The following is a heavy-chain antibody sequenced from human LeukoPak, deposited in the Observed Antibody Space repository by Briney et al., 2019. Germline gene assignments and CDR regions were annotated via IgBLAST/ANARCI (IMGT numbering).Heavy chain of an antibody. V-gene: IGHV3-23*01. CDR3: AKNIWTEMATIYYYMDV. CDR2: ISGSAYST. Sequence: GGSLRPSCAASGFTFSSYAMSGVRQAPGKGLEWVSAISGSAYSTYYADSVKGRFTISRDNSKNTLYLQMNSLRAEDTAVYYCAKNIWTEMATIYYYMDVWGKGTTVTVSS. CDR1: GFTFSSYA. J-gene: IGHJ6*03. D-gene: IGHD5-24*01.